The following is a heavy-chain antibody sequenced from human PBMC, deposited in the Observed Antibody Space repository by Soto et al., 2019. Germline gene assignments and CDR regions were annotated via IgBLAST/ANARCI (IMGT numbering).Heavy chain of an antibody. V-gene: IGHV1-69*01. J-gene: IGHJ4*02. CDR2: VIPILGTA. CDR1: GGSLRNSV. CDR3: ARLGHPGH. Sequence: QVQLVQSGAEVKKPGSSVKVSCTASGGSLRNSVISWVRQAPAQRLEWMGGVIPILGTANYAQKLQGRVTRTADEATSTAYMDLSSLSPDDTAVYYCARLGHPGHWGPGTLVIVSS.